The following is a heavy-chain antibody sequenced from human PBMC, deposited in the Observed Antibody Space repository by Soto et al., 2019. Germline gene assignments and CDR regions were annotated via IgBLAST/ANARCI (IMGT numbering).Heavy chain of an antibody. Sequence: GGSLRLSCAASGFTFSSYAMHWVRQAPGKGLEWVAVISYDGSNKYYADSAKGRFTISRDNSKNTLYLQMNSLRAEDTAVYYCARGGVITIFGPSFPWGQGTLVTVSA. D-gene: IGHD3-3*01. CDR1: GFTFSSYA. CDR2: ISYDGSNK. J-gene: IGHJ5*02. CDR3: ARGGVITIFGPSFP. V-gene: IGHV3-30-3*01.